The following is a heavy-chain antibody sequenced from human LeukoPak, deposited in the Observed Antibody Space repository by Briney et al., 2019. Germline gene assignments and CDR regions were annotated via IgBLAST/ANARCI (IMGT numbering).Heavy chain of an antibody. V-gene: IGHV1-2*02. CDR1: GYTFTGYH. Sequence: GASVKVSCKASGYTFTGYHMHGVRQAPGQGLGWMGWINPNTGGTNYAQKFQGRVTMTRDTSISTAYMELSRLRSDDTAVYYCARDQGNYYDSSGYWFGAFDIWGQGTMVTVSS. J-gene: IGHJ3*02. CDR2: INPNTGGT. D-gene: IGHD3-22*01. CDR3: ARDQGNYYDSSGYWFGAFDI.